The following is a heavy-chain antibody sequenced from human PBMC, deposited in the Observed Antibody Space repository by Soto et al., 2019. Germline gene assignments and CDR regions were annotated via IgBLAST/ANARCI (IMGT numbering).Heavy chain of an antibody. J-gene: IGHJ4*02. V-gene: IGHV1-8*01. CDR1: GHTFTSYD. Sequence: PSVQVSCTASGHTFTSYDINWVRQATGHGLEWMGWINPNSGNIGYAQKFQGRVTMTRDTAIRKAYMEVSRLRSDDTAMYYWARCRASGSYYLLEYWGQGTLVTVS. D-gene: IGHD3-10*01. CDR3: ARCRASGSYYLLEY. CDR2: INPNSGNI.